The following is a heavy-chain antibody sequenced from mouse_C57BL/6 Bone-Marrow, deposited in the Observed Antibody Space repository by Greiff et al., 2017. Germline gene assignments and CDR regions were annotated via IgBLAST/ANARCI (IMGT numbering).Heavy chain of an antibody. Sequence: QVQLQQPGAELVKPGASVKLSCKASGYTFTSYWMAWVKQRPGQGLEWIGNIYPSDSETHYNQKFKDKATLTVDKSSSTAYMQLSSLTSEDSAVYYCAGGYYWGQGTTLTVSS. J-gene: IGHJ2*01. CDR2: IYPSDSET. CDR3: AGGYY. V-gene: IGHV1-61*01. CDR1: GYTFTSYW.